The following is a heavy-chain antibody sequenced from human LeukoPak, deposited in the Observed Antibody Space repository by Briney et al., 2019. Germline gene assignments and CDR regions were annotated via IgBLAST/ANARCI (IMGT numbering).Heavy chain of an antibody. Sequence: PSETLSLTCTVSGGSISSYYWSWIRQPPGKGLEWIGYIYYSGSTNYNPSLKSRVTISVDTSKNQFSLKLSSVTAADTAVYYCARPYQTAHDYGDYVPVPAPGEDAFDIWGQGTMVTVSS. V-gene: IGHV4-59*01. CDR1: GGSISSYY. J-gene: IGHJ3*02. CDR3: ARPYQTAHDYGDYVPVPAPGEDAFDI. D-gene: IGHD4-17*01. CDR2: IYYSGST.